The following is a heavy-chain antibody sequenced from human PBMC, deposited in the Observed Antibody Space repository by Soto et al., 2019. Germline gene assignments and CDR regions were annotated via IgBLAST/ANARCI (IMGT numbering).Heavy chain of an antibody. CDR3: ARDRFGRTWDKSLYDVFDI. J-gene: IGHJ3*02. D-gene: IGHD3-16*02. CDR1: GGTFSRHA. Sequence: QVQLVQSGAEVKKPGSSVKVSCKASGGTFSRHAISWVRQSPGQGLEWVGGIIPIFGTPNYAQKFQGRVTITADESTNTAYMDLTSLRFEDTAMYYCARDRFGRTWDKSLYDVFDIWGQGTMVTVSS. CDR2: IIPIFGTP. V-gene: IGHV1-69*12.